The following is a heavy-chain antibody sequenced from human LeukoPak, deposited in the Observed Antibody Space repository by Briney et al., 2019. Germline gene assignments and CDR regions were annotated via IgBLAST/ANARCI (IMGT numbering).Heavy chain of an antibody. V-gene: IGHV3-30*02. Sequence: GGSLRLSCAASGFTFSSYGMHWVRQAPGKGLEWVAFIRYDGSNKYYADSVKGRFTISRDNSKNTLYLQMNSLRAEDTAVYYCSKDYGGGYYATLERDYYFDYWGQGTLVTVSS. D-gene: IGHD1-26*01. CDR1: GFTFSSYG. CDR3: SKDYGGGYYATLERDYYFDY. J-gene: IGHJ4*02. CDR2: IRYDGSNK.